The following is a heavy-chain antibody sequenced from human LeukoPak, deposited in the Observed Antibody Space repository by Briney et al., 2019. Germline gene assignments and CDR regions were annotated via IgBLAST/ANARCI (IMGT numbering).Heavy chain of an antibody. V-gene: IGHV4-34*01. CDR1: GGSFSGYY. CDR2: INHSGST. J-gene: IGHJ4*02. Sequence: PSETLSLTCAVYGGSFSGYYWSWIRQPPGKGLEWIGEINHSGSTNYNPSLKSQVTISVDTSKNQFSLKLSSVTAADTAVYYCARVYYYGSGILFIDYWGQGTLVTVSS. CDR3: ARVYYYGSGILFIDY. D-gene: IGHD3-10*01.